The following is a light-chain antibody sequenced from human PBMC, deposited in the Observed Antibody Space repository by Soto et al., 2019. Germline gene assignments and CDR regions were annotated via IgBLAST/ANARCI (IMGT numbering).Light chain of an antibody. CDR1: QSAGNTY. Sequence: EIELTQSPGTLSLSPGERATLSCRASQSAGNTYLAWYQQKPGQAPRLLIYGTSSRATGIPDRFSGSGSGTEFTLTIDRVEPEDFAVYYCQQYGSSRTFGQGTKVVVK. V-gene: IGKV3-20*01. CDR2: GTS. J-gene: IGKJ1*01. CDR3: QQYGSSRT.